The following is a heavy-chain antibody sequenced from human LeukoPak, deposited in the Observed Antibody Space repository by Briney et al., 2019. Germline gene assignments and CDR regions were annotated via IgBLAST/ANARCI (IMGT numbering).Heavy chain of an antibody. D-gene: IGHD2-2*01. CDR1: GFTFSSYA. CDR3: TTRVVPAAIGDY. V-gene: IGHV3-23*01. Sequence: PGGSLRLSCAASGFTFSSYAMSWVRQAPGKGLEWVSALSGSGGSTYHADSVKGRFTISRDNSKNTLYLQMNSLKTEDTAVYYCTTRVVPAAIGDYWGQGTLVTVSS. CDR2: LSGSGGST. J-gene: IGHJ4*02.